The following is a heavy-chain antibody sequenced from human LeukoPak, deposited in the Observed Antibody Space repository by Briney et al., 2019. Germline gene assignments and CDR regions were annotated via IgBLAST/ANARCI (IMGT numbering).Heavy chain of an antibody. D-gene: IGHD3-10*01. Sequence: PGGSLRLSCEASGFTFSSYSMNWVRQAPGKGLEWVSYISSSSSTIYYADSVKGRFTISRDNAKNSLYLQMNSLRDEDTAVYYCASLVLNYYGSGSYPRDYWGQGTLVTVSS. J-gene: IGHJ4*02. CDR3: ASLVLNYYGSGSYPRDY. CDR1: GFTFSSYS. V-gene: IGHV3-48*02. CDR2: ISSSSSTI.